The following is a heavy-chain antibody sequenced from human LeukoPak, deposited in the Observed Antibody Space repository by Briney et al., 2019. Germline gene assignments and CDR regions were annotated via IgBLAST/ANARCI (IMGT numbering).Heavy chain of an antibody. CDR3: VCSSGYYPLSSFDY. CDR1: GFTFSSYA. D-gene: IGHD3-22*01. CDR2: ISGSGGST. J-gene: IGHJ4*02. Sequence: QPGGSLRLSCAASGFTFSSYAMSWVRKAPGKGLEWVSAISGSGGSTYYADSVKGRFTISRDNSKNTLYLQMNSLRAEDTAVYYCVCSSGYYPLSSFDYWGQGTLVTVSS. V-gene: IGHV3-23*01.